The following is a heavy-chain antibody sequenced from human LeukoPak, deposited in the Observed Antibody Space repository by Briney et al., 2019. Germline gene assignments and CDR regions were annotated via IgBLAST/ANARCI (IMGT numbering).Heavy chain of an antibody. J-gene: IGHJ3*02. CDR2: IWYDGSNK. V-gene: IGHV3-33*01. Sequence: GGSLRLSCAASGFTFSSYGMHWVRQAPGKGLEWVAVIWYDGSNKYYADSVKGRFTISRDNSKNTLYLQMNSLRAEGTAVYYCARGRRRTNDAFDIWGQGTMVTVSS. CDR1: GFTFSSYG. CDR3: ARGRRRTNDAFDI. D-gene: IGHD1-14*01.